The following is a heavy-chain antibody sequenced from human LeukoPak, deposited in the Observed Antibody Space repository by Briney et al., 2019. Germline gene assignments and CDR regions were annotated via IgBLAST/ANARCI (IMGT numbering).Heavy chain of an antibody. CDR3: ARDPTVTNDAFDI. V-gene: IGHV1-69*04. D-gene: IGHD4-17*01. CDR1: GGTFSSYA. Sequence: ASVKVSCKASGGTFSSYAISWVRQAPGQGLEWMGRIIPILGIANYAQKLQGRVTMTTDTSTSTAYMELRSLRSDDTAVYYCARDPTVTNDAFDIWGQGTMVTVSS. CDR2: IIPILGIA. J-gene: IGHJ3*02.